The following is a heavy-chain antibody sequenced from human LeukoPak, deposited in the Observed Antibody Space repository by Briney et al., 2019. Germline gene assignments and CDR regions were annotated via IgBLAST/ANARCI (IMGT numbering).Heavy chain of an antibody. Sequence: GASVKVSCTASGHTFTGYGISWVRQAPGQGLEWMGWISAYNGNTNYAQKLQGRVTMTTDTSTSTAYMELRSLRSDDTAVYYCARTSGSYLDYWGQGTLVTVSS. CDR2: ISAYNGNT. V-gene: IGHV1-18*01. CDR1: GHTFTGYG. D-gene: IGHD1-26*01. CDR3: ARTSGSYLDY. J-gene: IGHJ4*02.